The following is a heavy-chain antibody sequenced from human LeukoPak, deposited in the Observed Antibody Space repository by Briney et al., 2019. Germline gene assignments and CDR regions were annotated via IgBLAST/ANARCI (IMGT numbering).Heavy chain of an antibody. CDR1: GYTFTSYD. D-gene: IGHD3-22*01. J-gene: IGHJ4*02. V-gene: IGHV1-8*01. CDR3: ARALQRGYYYDSSGYYFSDY. CDR2: MNPNSGNT. Sequence: ASVKVSCKASGYTFTSYDINWVRQATGQGLEWMGWMNPNSGNTGYARKFQGRVTMTRNTSISTAYMELSSLRSEDTAVYYCARALQRGYYYDSSGYYFSDYWGQGTLVTVSS.